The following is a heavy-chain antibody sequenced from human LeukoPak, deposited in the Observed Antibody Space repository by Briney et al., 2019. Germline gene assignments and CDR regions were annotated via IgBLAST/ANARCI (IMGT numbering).Heavy chain of an antibody. CDR3: AKDPRAMGRYFFDD. CDR1: AFTFNAYA. V-gene: IGHV3-23*01. J-gene: IGHJ4*01. Sequence: LTGGSLRLSCVVSAFTFNAYAMSWVRQRPGKGPEWVAMISSSGDATDYAESVKDRLSISRDNTKKTLFLQINSPRADDTAIYYCAKDPRAMGRYFFDDWGQGSLVTVSS. CDR2: ISSSGDAT. D-gene: IGHD3-16*01.